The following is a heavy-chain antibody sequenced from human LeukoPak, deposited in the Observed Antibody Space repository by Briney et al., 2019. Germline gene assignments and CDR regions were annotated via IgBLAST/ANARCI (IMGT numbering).Heavy chain of an antibody. J-gene: IGHJ5*02. CDR2: IKQDGSEK. Sequence: GGSLRLSCAASGFTFSSYWMSWVRQAPGKGLEWVANIKQDGSEKYYVDSVKGRFAISRDNAKNSLFLQMNTLRVEDTAVYYCAKDSLLTVVSPVAASWGQGTLVTVSS. V-gene: IGHV3-7*01. CDR3: AKDSLLTVVSPVAAS. D-gene: IGHD4-23*01. CDR1: GFTFSSYW.